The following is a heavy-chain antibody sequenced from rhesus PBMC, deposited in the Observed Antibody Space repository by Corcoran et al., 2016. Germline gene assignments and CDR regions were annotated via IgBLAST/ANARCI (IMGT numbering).Heavy chain of an antibody. CDR1: GYSISSGYD. Sequence: QVQLQESGPGVVKPSETLSLTCAVSGYSISSGYDWSWIRQPPGKGLEWIGYIYGSSGNTNYNPSLKIRITIYKDTSKIPLSLRLSSVAAADTAVYYCARETLYGTSYLFDYWGQGVLVTVSS. CDR3: ARETLYGTSYLFDY. D-gene: IGHD4-29*01. CDR2: IYGSSGNT. V-gene: IGHV4-76*01. J-gene: IGHJ4*01.